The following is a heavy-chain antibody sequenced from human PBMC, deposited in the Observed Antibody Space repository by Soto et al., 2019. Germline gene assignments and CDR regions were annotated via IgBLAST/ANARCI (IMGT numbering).Heavy chain of an antibody. CDR2: IWYDGSNK. V-gene: IGHV3-33*01. Sequence: GGSLRLSCAASGFTFISYGMRWVRQAPGKGLEWVAVIWYDGSNKYYADSVKGRFTISRDNSKNTLYLQMNSLRAEDTAVYYCALSSGYYYSPFDYWGQGTLVTVSS. CDR1: GFTFISYG. CDR3: ALSSGYYYSPFDY. J-gene: IGHJ4*02. D-gene: IGHD3-22*01.